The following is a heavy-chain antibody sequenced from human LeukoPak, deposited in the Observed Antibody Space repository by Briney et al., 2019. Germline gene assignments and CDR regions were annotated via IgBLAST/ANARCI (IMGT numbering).Heavy chain of an antibody. CDR3: AKDGSSGFYYRANWFDP. Sequence: GGSLRLSCAASGFTFSSYAMSWVRQAPGTGLEWVSAISGCGTTYYVDSVKGRFTISRDNSKNTLYLQMNSLRAEDTAVYYCAKDGSSGFYYRANWFDPWGQGTLVTVSS. D-gene: IGHD3-22*01. J-gene: IGHJ5*02. V-gene: IGHV3-23*01. CDR2: ISGCGTT. CDR1: GFTFSSYA.